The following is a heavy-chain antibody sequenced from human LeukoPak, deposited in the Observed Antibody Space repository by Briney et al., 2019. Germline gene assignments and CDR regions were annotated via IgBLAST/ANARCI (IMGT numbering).Heavy chain of an antibody. CDR2: INHDGHNT. D-gene: IGHD1-26*01. CDR3: VKDLSGSDSFGQ. CDR1: GFTFTNFV. V-gene: IGHV3-64D*06. Sequence: GGSVRLSCSASGFTFTNFVLPWVPQGPGKGLEYGAIINHDGHNTDYAGPVKGRLTVDTDNSTATLYLQRRSLRPEAPAWYYCVKDLSGSDSFGQWGEGTLL. J-gene: IGHJ4*02.